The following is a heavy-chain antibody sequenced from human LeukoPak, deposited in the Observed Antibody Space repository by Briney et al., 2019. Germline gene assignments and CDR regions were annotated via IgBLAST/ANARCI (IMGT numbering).Heavy chain of an antibody. J-gene: IGHJ4*02. CDR2: ITSSSSHL. CDR1: GSTFNVYT. CDR3: ARALYGGYGHFDY. V-gene: IGHV3-21*01. D-gene: IGHD5-12*01. Sequence: GGSLRLSCAASGSTFNVYTMHWIRQAPGKGLEWVSSITSSSSHLYYADSVKGRFTISRDSAKNSLFLQMNSLRAEDTAVYYCARALYGGYGHFDYWGQGTLVTVSS.